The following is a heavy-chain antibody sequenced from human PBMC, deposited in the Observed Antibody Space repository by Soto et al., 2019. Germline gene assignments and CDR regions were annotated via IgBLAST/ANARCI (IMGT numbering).Heavy chain of an antibody. CDR1: GGSISTYY. J-gene: IGHJ4*02. D-gene: IGHD3-10*01. V-gene: IGHV4-59*01. Sequence: SLTCTVSGGSISTYYWSWIRQPPGGTLEWIGYIYASGATTYNPSLESRVTMSVDMPNNEFSLELTSLTAADTAVYYCARSHSFDGSIYHYYFDFWGQGTLVTVYS. CDR3: ARSHSFDGSIYHYYFDF. CDR2: IYASGAT.